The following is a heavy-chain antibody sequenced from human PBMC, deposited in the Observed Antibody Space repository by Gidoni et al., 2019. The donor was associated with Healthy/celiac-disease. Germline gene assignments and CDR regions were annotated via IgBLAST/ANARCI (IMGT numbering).Heavy chain of an antibody. J-gene: IGHJ4*02. CDR3: TRRSVGATTPFDY. D-gene: IGHD1-26*01. CDR1: GFTFSGSA. CDR2: IRSKAISYAT. Sequence: QLVESGGGLVQPGGSLKLSCAASGFTFSGSAMHWVRQDSGKGLEWVGRIRSKAISYATAYAASVKGRFTISRDDSKNTAYLQMNSLKTEDTAVYYCTRRSVGATTPFDYWGQGTLVTVSS. V-gene: IGHV3-73*02.